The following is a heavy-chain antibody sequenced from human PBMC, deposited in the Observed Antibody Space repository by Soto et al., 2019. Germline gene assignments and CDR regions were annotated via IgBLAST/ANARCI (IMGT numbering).Heavy chain of an antibody. CDR3: ARRARGANFDF. J-gene: IGHJ4*02. V-gene: IGHV4-39*01. CDR1: GAFITSNSYY. D-gene: IGHD3-16*01. Sequence: SETLSLTCTVSGAFITSNSYYWGWIRQSPGKGLEWIGNIYFSGTTYYNPPLESRVTISVDTSKRQFSLRLSSVTAADTAVYYCARRARGANFDFWGQGTLVTVSS. CDR2: IYFSGTT.